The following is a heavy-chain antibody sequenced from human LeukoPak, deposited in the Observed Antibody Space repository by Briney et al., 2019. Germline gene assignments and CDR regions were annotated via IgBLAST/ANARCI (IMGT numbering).Heavy chain of an antibody. J-gene: IGHJ4*02. V-gene: IGHV3-30*03. CDR3: ARDGGGLDY. CDR2: ISYDGSNK. Sequence: GGSLRLSCAASGFIFSSYGVHWVRQAPGKGLEWVATISYDGSNKYYADFVKGRFTISRENSKNTLYLQMNSLRAEDTAVYYCARDGGGLDYWGQGTLVTVSS. D-gene: IGHD3-10*01. CDR1: GFIFSSYG.